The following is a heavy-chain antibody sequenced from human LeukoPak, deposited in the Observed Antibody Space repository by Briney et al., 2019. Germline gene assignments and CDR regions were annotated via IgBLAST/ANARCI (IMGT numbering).Heavy chain of an antibody. CDR3: ARGGLSNNDY. Sequence: SETLSLTCTVSGGSISSYYWSWIRQPPGKGLEWIGYIYYSGSTNYNPSLKSRVTISVDTSKNQFSLKLSSVTAGDTAVYYCARGGLSNNDYWGQGTLVTVSS. J-gene: IGHJ4*02. D-gene: IGHD4-11*01. V-gene: IGHV4-59*01. CDR1: GGSISSYY. CDR2: IYYSGST.